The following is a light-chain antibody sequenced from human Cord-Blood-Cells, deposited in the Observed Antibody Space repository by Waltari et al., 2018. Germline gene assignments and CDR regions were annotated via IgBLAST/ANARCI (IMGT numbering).Light chain of an antibody. CDR3: CSYAGSSTPQVV. V-gene: IGLV2-23*01. CDR1: SSAVGSYNL. Sequence: QSALTQPASVSGSPGQSITISCTGTSSAVGSYNLVSWYQQHPGKAPKLMIYEGSKRPSGVSNRFSGSKSGNTASLTISGLQAEDEADYYCCSYAGSSTPQVVFGGGTKLTVL. CDR2: EGS. J-gene: IGLJ2*01.